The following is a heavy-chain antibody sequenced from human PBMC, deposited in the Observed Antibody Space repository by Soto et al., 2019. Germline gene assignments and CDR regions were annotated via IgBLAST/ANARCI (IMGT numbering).Heavy chain of an antibody. D-gene: IGHD3-16*01. Sequence: EVQLLESGGGLVQPGGSLRLSFAASGFTFSTYAMSWVRQAPGKGLEWVSIISGRGGTTYYADSVKGRFTISRDNSKNTLYLQMNSLRVEDTAVYYCAKQGGFDFWGQGTLVTVSS. CDR1: GFTFSTYA. V-gene: IGHV3-23*01. CDR3: AKQGGFDF. J-gene: IGHJ4*02. CDR2: ISGRGGTT.